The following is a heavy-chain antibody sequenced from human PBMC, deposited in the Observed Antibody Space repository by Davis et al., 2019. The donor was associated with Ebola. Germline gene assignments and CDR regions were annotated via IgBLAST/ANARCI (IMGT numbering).Heavy chain of an antibody. D-gene: IGHD1-14*01. CDR1: GFTFTDYY. V-gene: IGHV3-11*03. J-gene: IGHJ2*01. CDR2: ISGDSLYT. Sequence: GGSLRLSCAASGFTFTDYYMGWIRQAPGKGLEWVSYISGDSLYTNYADSVRGRLTISRDDAKNTLYLQMNSLRAEDAAVYYCARQSPGGPYHDWYFDLWGRGTLVTVSS. CDR3: ARQSPGGPYHDWYFDL.